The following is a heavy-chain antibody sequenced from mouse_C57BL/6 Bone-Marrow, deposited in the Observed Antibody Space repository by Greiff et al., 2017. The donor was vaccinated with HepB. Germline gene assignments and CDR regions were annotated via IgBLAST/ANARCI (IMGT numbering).Heavy chain of an antibody. CDR1: GYTFTSYW. D-gene: IGHD3-1*01. CDR3: ARRASLLSWFAY. Sequence: QVQLQQSGAEFVKPGASVKLSCKASGYTFTSYWMQWVKQRPGQGLEWIGEIDPSDSYINYNQKFKGKATLTVDTSSSTAYMQLSSLTSEDSAVYYGARRASLLSWFAYWGQGTLVTVSA. CDR2: IDPSDSYI. V-gene: IGHV1-50*01. J-gene: IGHJ3*01.